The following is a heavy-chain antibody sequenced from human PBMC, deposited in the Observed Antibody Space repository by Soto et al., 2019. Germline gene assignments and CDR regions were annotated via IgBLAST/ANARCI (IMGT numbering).Heavy chain of an antibody. CDR1: GFTFSSYG. CDR2: ISYDGSKK. CDR3: ARGRGSNYYGLEV. V-gene: IGHV3-30*03. J-gene: IGHJ6*02. Sequence: GSLRLSCAASGFTFSSYGMHWVRQAPGKGLEWVAAISYDGSKKYYVDSVKARFTISRDNSKNTVYLQVNSLSAVDTAVYTCARGRGSNYYGLEVWGRGTTVTVSS. D-gene: IGHD3-10*01.